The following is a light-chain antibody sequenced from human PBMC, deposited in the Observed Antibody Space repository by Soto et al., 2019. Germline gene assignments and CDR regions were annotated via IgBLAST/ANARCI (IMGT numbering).Light chain of an antibody. CDR1: SSDVGGYNY. CDR3: SSYTGSSTPYV. CDR2: EVS. V-gene: IGLV2-14*01. Sequence: QSALTQPASVSGSPGQSITISCTGTSSDVGGYNYVSWYQQHTGKAPKLMIYEVSNRPSGVSNRFSGSKSGNTASLPTSGLQAEDEDDYYCSSYTGSSTPYVFGTGTKLTVL. J-gene: IGLJ1*01.